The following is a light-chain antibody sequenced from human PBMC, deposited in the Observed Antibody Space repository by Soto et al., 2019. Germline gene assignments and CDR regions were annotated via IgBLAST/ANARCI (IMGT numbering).Light chain of an antibody. J-gene: IGKJ5*01. CDR3: QQYGSSPRT. Sequence: EIVLTQSPATLSLSPLEVAALCVRASQSVSSYLAWYQQEPGQAPRLLIYDASSKATGIPDRISGSGSGTDFTLTISRLEPQDFAVYYCQQYGSSPRTFGQGTRLEIK. V-gene: IGKV3-20*01. CDR1: QSVSSY. CDR2: DAS.